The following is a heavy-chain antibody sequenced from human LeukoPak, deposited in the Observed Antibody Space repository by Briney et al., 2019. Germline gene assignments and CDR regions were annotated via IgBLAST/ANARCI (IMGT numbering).Heavy chain of an antibody. Sequence: GGSLRLSCAASGFTFSKAWMTWVRQAPGKGLEWVSYISSSSSTIYYADSVKGRFTISRDNAKNSLYLQMNSLRAEDTAVYYCARDSPLYDSSGYYTWFDPWGQGTLVTVSS. CDR1: GFTFSKAW. CDR2: ISSSSSTI. J-gene: IGHJ5*02. D-gene: IGHD3-22*01. V-gene: IGHV3-48*01. CDR3: ARDSPLYDSSGYYTWFDP.